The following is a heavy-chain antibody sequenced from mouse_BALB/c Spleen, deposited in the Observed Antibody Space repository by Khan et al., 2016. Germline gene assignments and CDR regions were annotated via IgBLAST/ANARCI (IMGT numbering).Heavy chain of an antibody. CDR1: GFNIKDYY. V-gene: IGHV14-1*02. CDR2: IDPENGNT. J-gene: IGHJ3*01. D-gene: IGHD2-1*01. Sequence: VQLQQSGAELVRPGALVKLSCKASGFNIKDYYMHWVKQRPEQGLEWIGWIDPENGNTIYDPKFQGKASITADTSSNTAYLQLSSLTSDDTAVYYCDPIYSFAYWGQGTLVTVSA. CDR3: DPIYSFAY.